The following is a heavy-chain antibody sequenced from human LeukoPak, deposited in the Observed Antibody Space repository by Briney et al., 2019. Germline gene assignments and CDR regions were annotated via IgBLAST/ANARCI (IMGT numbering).Heavy chain of an antibody. V-gene: IGHV4-34*01. CDR3: ARGTAAASEEY. Sequence: SETLSLTCAVYGGSFSGYYWSWIRQPPGKGLEWIGEINHSGSTNYNPSLKSRVTISVDTSKNQFSLKLSSVTAADTAVYYCARGTAAASEEYWGQGTLVTVSS. CDR1: GGSFSGYY. CDR2: INHSGST. J-gene: IGHJ4*02. D-gene: IGHD6-13*01.